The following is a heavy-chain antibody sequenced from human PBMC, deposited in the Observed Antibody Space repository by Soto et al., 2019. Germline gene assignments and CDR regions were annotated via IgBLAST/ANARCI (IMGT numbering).Heavy chain of an antibody. V-gene: IGHV4-59*08. J-gene: IGHJ4*02. Sequence: QVQLQESGPGLVKPSETLSLTCTVSGGSISSYYWSWIRQPPGKGLEWIGYIYYSGSTNYNPSLNSRVTISVDTSKNQFSLKLSSVTAADTAVYYCARLVRYSYYFDYWGQVTLVTVSS. CDR1: GGSISSYY. CDR3: ARLVRYSYYFDY. CDR2: IYYSGST. D-gene: IGHD1-20*01.